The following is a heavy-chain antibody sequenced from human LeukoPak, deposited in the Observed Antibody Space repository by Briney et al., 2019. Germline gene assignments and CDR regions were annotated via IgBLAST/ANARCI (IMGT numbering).Heavy chain of an antibody. Sequence: GRSLRLSCAASGFTFSSYAMHWVRQAPGKGLEWVAVISYDGSNKYYADSVKGRFTISRDNAKNTLYLQMNSLRAEDTAVYYCAHSGYDFSPRLYYYGMDVWGQGTTVTVSS. J-gene: IGHJ6*02. D-gene: IGHD5-12*01. CDR2: ISYDGSNK. V-gene: IGHV3-30-3*01. CDR3: AHSGYDFSPRLYYYGMDV. CDR1: GFTFSSYA.